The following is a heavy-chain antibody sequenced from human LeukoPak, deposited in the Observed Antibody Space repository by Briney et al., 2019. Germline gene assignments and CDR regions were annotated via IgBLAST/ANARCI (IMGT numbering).Heavy chain of an antibody. V-gene: IGHV3-30*04. J-gene: IGHJ5*02. CDR2: ISYDGSNK. CDR1: GFTFSSYA. Sequence: GGSLRLSCAASGFTFSSYAMHWVRQAPGKGLEWVAVISYDGSNKYYADSVKGRFTISRGNSKNTLYLQMNSLRAEDTAVYYCASADIVATIKGFDPWGQGTLVTVSS. CDR3: ASADIVATIKGFDP. D-gene: IGHD5-12*01.